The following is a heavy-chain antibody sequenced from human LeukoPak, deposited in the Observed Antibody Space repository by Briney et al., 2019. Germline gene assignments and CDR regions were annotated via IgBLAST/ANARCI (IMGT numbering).Heavy chain of an antibody. CDR1: GFTFSSYA. D-gene: IGHD6-6*01. J-gene: IGHJ4*02. Sequence: GGSLRLSCAASGFTFSSYAMSWVRQAPGKGLEWVSSISSSSSYTYYADSVKGRFTMSRDNAKNSLYLQMNSLRAEDTAVYYCASAYSSSTPPGLWGQGTLVTVSS. V-gene: IGHV3-21*01. CDR3: ASAYSSSTPPGL. CDR2: ISSSSSYT.